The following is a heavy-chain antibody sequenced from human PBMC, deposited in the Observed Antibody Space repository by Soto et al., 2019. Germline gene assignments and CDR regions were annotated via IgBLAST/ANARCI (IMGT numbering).Heavy chain of an antibody. D-gene: IGHD6-25*01. Sequence: GGSLRLSCRASGFTFSDFAMSWVRQAPGKGLEWVSSISSNGNYIYYADSMKGRFTISRDNAEKSLYLQMNSLRGEDTAVYYCARDIVERLDGYWGRGTLVTVSS. V-gene: IGHV3-21*01. CDR1: GFTFSDFA. J-gene: IGHJ4*02. CDR2: ISSNGNYI. CDR3: ARDIVERLDGY.